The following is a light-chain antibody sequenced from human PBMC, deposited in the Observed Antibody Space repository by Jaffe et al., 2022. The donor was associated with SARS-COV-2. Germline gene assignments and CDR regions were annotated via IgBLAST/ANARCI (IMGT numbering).Light chain of an antibody. V-gene: IGLV1-44*01. CDR2: SNN. CDR1: KSNIGSNS. CDR3: AAWDDSRNGPV. Sequence: QSVLTQPPSASGTPGQRVTISCSGSKSNIGSNSVNWYQQLPGTAPKLLIYSNNQRPSGVPDRFSGSKSGTSASLAISGLQSDDETDYYCAAWDDSRNGPVFGGGTKVTVL. J-gene: IGLJ3*02.